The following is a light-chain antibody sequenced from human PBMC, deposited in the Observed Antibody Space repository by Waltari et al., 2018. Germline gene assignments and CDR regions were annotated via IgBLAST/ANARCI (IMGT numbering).Light chain of an antibody. CDR3: YSSDSTGRRV. V-gene: IGLV3-10*01. Sequence: YDLTQPPSVSVSPGQPARITCSRHELPRNYSYLFQQKSGQAPRLVMYEYTKRPSGIPERFAGSSSGTVATLTIRGAQVDDEADYYCYSSDSTGRRVFGGGTTVVVL. J-gene: IGLJ1*01. CDR2: EYT. CDR1: ELPRNY.